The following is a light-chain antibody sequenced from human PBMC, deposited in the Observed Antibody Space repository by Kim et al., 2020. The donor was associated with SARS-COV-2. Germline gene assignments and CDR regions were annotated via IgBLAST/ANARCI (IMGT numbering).Light chain of an antibody. CDR2: EDN. Sequence: NFMLTQPHSVSESPEKTVTISCTRSSGSIASNYVQWYQQRPGSAPTTVIYEDNQRPSGVPDRFSGSIDSSSNSASLIISGLKTEDEADYYCQSYDKSNYIFGTGTKVTV. V-gene: IGLV6-57*04. CDR3: QSYDKSNYI. CDR1: SGSIASNY. J-gene: IGLJ1*01.